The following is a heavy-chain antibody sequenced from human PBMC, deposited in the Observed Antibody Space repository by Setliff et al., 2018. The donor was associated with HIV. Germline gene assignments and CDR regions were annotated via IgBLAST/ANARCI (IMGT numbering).Heavy chain of an antibody. V-gene: IGHV4-59*12. CDR2: IFYSGSS. CDR3: ARDLLGSSSLVDY. Sequence: PSETLSLTCTVSGGSLSRNFWSWIRQTPGKGLEWIGYIFYSGSSSYNPSLKSRVIISLDTSKNQISLKLNSVTAADTAVYYCARDLLGSSSLVDYWGQGTLVTVSS. J-gene: IGHJ4*02. D-gene: IGHD6-6*01. CDR1: GGSLSRNF.